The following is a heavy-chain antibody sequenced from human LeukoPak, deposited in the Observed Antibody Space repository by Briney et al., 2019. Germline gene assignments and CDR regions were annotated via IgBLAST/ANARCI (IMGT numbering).Heavy chain of an antibody. CDR3: ARHMGLGYSYGYPYFDY. CDR2: IYYSGST. V-gene: IGHV4-59*08. Sequence: SETLSLACTVSGVSISSYYWSWIRQPPGKGLEWIGYIYYSGSTNYNPSLKSRVTISVDTSKNQFSLKLSYVTAADTAVYYCARHMGLGYSYGYPYFDYWGQGTLVTVSS. D-gene: IGHD5-18*01. J-gene: IGHJ4*02. CDR1: GVSISSYY.